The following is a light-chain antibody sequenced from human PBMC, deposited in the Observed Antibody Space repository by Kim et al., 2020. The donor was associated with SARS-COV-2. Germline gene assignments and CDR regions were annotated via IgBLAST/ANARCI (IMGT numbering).Light chain of an antibody. J-gene: IGKJ4*01. CDR1: QGIGDS. CDR3: QQYRLRPPT. Sequence: ASVGDTVTIPCRASQGIGDSLAWYQQQSGKAPKFLVYGVTNLDSGVPSRFGGSASGTTYTLTINSLQPEDFGTYICQQYRLRPPTFGGGTKVDIK. CDR2: GVT. V-gene: IGKV1-NL1*01.